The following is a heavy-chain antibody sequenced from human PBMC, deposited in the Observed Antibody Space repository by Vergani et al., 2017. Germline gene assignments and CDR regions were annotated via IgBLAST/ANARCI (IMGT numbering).Heavy chain of an antibody. D-gene: IGHD3-22*01. Sequence: EVQLVESGGGLVKPGGSLRLSCAASGFTFDDYGMSWVRQAPGKGLEWVSGINWNGGSTGYADSVKGRFTISRDNAKNSLYLQMNSLRAEDTALYYCARLSYDTTPYLQGGYDCWGQGILVTVSS. J-gene: IGHJ4*02. CDR2: INWNGGST. CDR1: GFTFDDYG. V-gene: IGHV3-20*04. CDR3: ARLSYDTTPYLQGGYDC.